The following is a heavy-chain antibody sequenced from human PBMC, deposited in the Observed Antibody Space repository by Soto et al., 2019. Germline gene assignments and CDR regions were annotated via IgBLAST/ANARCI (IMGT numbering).Heavy chain of an antibody. CDR2: IGGYKGNT. Sequence: ASVKVSRKASGYTFTNHGVSWVRQAPGQGLEWMGWIGGYKGNTNYAQKLQGRVTLTTDTSTSTAYMELRSLRSDDTAVYYCAREGSAPYYYYGMDAWGQGTTVTVSS. CDR3: AREGSAPYYYYGMDA. V-gene: IGHV1-18*01. J-gene: IGHJ6*02. CDR1: GYTFTNHG. D-gene: IGHD3-10*01.